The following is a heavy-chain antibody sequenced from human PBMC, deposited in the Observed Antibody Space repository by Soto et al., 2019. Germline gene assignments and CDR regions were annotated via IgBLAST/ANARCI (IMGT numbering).Heavy chain of an antibody. Sequence: LRLSCAASGFAFSSARMSWVRQAPGKGLEWVGRLKSEAAGGTTDYAAPVKGRFTISRDDSKNTLYLQMNSLKTDDTAVYYCSYDSSRGDYWGLGTLVTVSS. V-gene: IGHV3-15*01. CDR1: GFAFSSAR. CDR2: LKSEAAGGTT. D-gene: IGHD3-22*01. J-gene: IGHJ4*02. CDR3: SYDSSRGDY.